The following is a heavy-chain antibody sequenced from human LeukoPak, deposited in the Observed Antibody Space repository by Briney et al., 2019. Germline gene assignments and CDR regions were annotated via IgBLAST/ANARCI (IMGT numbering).Heavy chain of an antibody. Sequence: ASVKVSCKPSGYTFISYGISWVRQAPGQGLEWMGWISTSEGKTNYAQKFQGRVTMTTYTSTGTTYMELRSLRSDDTAVYYCARDLGIVGPTTMGPWGQGTLVTVSS. CDR3: ARDLGIVGPTTMGP. V-gene: IGHV1-18*01. CDR1: GYTFISYG. CDR2: ISTSEGKT. J-gene: IGHJ5*02. D-gene: IGHD1-26*01.